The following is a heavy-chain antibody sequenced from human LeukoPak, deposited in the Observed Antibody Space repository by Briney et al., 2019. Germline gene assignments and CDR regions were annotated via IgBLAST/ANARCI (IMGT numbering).Heavy chain of an antibody. J-gene: IGHJ3*02. D-gene: IGHD5-18*01. V-gene: IGHV4-59*11. CDR2: FPYSGTT. CDR1: GVSISSHS. Sequence: SETLSLTCIVSGVSISSHSWSWIRQPPGKGLEWIGYFPYSGTTNYNPSLKSRVTISVDTSKNQFSLKLSSVTAADTAVYYCARVDTAMVSAFDIWGQGTMVTVSS. CDR3: ARVDTAMVSAFDI.